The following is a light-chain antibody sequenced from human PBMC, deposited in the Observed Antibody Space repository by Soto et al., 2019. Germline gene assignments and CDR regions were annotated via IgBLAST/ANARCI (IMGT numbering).Light chain of an antibody. CDR1: QTISSW. V-gene: IGKV1-5*03. CDR3: QHYDSYSGT. Sequence: DIQMTQSPSTLSASVGDRVTITCRASQTISSWLAWYQQKPGKAPKLLIYRASRLESGVPSRFSGSGSGAELTLTISSLQHDDFATYDFQHYDSYSGTFGPGTEVDIK. J-gene: IGKJ3*01. CDR2: RAS.